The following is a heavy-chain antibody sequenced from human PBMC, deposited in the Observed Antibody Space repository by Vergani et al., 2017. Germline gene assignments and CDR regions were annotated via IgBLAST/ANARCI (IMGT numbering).Heavy chain of an antibody. CDR2: ISSSSSYT. D-gene: IGHD6-19*01. CDR3: ARGTTASGWYWYFDL. CDR1: GFTFSDYY. V-gene: IGHV3-11*03. J-gene: IGHJ2*01. Sequence: VQLLESGGGLVQPGGSLRLSCAASGFTFSDYYMSWIRQAPGKGLEWVSYISSSSSYTNYADSVKGRFTISRDNAKNSLYLQMNSLRAEDTAVYYCARGTTASGWYWYFDLWGRGTLVTVSS.